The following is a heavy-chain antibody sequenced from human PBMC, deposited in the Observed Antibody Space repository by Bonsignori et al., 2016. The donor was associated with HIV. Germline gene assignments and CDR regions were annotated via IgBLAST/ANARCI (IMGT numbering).Heavy chain of an antibody. CDR3: AREDSSYYDSSGYQGGFDY. V-gene: IGHV1-69*10. CDR2: IIPILGIA. D-gene: IGHD3-22*01. J-gene: IGHJ4*02. Sequence: WVRQAPGQGLEWMGGIIPILGIANYAQKFQGRVTITADESTSTAYMELSSLRSEDTAVYYCAREDSSYYDSSGYQGGFDYWGQGTLVTVSS.